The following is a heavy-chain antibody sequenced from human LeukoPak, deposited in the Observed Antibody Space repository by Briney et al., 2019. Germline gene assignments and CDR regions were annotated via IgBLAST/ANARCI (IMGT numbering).Heavy chain of an antibody. D-gene: IGHD3-9*01. Sequence: TGGSLRLSCAASGFTFSSYAMHWVRQAPGKGLEWVAVISYDGSNKYYADSVKGRFTISRDNSKNTLYLQMNSLRAEDTAVYYCARAPDIQREEYFQHWGQGTLVSVSS. J-gene: IGHJ1*01. CDR3: ARAPDIQREEYFQH. CDR2: ISYDGSNK. CDR1: GFTFSSYA. V-gene: IGHV3-30*04.